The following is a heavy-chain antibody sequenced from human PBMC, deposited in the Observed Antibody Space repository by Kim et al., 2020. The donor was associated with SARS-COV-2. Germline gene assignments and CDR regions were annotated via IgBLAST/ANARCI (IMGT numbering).Heavy chain of an antibody. V-gene: IGHV3-48*02. D-gene: IGHD5-18*01. J-gene: IGHJ6*02. CDR2: ISSSSSTI. CDR1: GFTFSSYS. CDR3: AALQLWLSSGGMDV. Sequence: GGSLRLSCAASGFTFSSYSMNWFRQAPGKGLEWVSYISSSSSTISYADSVKGRFTISRDNAKNSLYLQMNSLRDEDTAVYYCAALQLWLSSGGMDVWGQGTTVTVSS.